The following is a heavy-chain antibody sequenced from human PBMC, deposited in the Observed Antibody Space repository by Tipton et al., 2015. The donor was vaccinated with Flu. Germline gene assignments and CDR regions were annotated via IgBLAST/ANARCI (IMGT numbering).Heavy chain of an antibody. CDR1: GGSISSTKSY. J-gene: IGHJ1*01. CDR2: IYSRGGT. CDR3: ARAGDYGGELHFQN. Sequence: TLSLTCTVSGGSISSTKSYWGWIRQPPGKGLEWIGSIYSRGGTYYNPSLKSRVIISVDTSKNQLSLNLRSVTDADTAVYYCARAGDYGGELHFQNWGQGTLITVSS. D-gene: IGHD4-23*01. V-gene: IGHV4-39*07.